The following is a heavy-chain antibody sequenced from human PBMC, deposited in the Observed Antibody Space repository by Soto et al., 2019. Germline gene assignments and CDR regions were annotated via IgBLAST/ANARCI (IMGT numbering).Heavy chain of an antibody. CDR2: ISFDGSKK. Sequence: QVQLVESGGGVVQPGRSLRLSCAASGFTFSRYGMHWVRQAPGKGLEWVAVISFDGSKKYYVESVTGRFTISRDNSKNTLYLQVNSLRAEDTAVYYCAKEAGSVTFDFWGQGTLVTVSS. D-gene: IGHD4-4*01. CDR3: AKEAGSVTFDF. J-gene: IGHJ4*02. CDR1: GFTFSRYG. V-gene: IGHV3-30*18.